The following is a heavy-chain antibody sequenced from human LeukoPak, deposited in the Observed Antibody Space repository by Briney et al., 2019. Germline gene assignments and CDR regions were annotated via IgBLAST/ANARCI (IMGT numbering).Heavy chain of an antibody. CDR2: ISSTGAYI. CDR3: ARGLAAAGTRGPY. CDR1: GFIFGSDS. D-gene: IGHD6-13*01. J-gene: IGHJ4*02. Sequence: GGSLRLSCATSGFIFGSDSMIWVRQAPGKGLEWVSSISSTGAYIYYADSLKGRFTISRDNAKNSLYLQMNSLRADDTAVYYCARGLAAAGTRGPYWGQGTPVTVSS. V-gene: IGHV3-21*01.